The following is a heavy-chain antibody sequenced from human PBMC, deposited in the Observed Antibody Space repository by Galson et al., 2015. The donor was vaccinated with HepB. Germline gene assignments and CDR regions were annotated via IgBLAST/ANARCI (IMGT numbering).Heavy chain of an antibody. D-gene: IGHD3-22*01. V-gene: IGHV3-20*04. Sequence: SLRLSCAASGFTFDDYGMSWVRQAPGKGLEWVSGINWNGGSTGYADSVKGRFTISRDNAKNSLYLQMNSLRAEDTALYYCARDRQYYDSSGYRPYYFDYWGQGTLVTVSS. CDR3: ARDRQYYDSSGYRPYYFDY. CDR2: INWNGGST. J-gene: IGHJ4*02. CDR1: GFTFDDYG.